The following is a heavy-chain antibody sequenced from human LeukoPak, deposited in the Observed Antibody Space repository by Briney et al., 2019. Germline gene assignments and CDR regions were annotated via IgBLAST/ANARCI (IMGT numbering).Heavy chain of an antibody. V-gene: IGHV3-74*01. D-gene: IGHD3-22*01. CDR2: INTDGSST. J-gene: IGHJ4*02. CDR3: ASLDYFDSSDYGDY. Sequence: PGGSLRLSCAASGFTFSSYWMQWVRQAPGKGLVWVSRINTDGSSTTYADSVKGRFTISRDNSKNTLYLQMNSLRAEDTALYYCASLDYFDSSDYGDYWGQGTLVTVSS. CDR1: GFTFSSYW.